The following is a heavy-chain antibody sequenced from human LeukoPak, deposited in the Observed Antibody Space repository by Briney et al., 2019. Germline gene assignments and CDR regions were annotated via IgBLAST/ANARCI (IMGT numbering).Heavy chain of an antibody. D-gene: IGHD6-13*01. J-gene: IGHJ4*02. CDR2: ISYDGSNK. V-gene: IGHV3-30*14. Sequence: GRSLRLSCAASGFTFSSYAMHWVRQAPGKGLEWVAVISYDGSNKYYADSVKGRFTISRDNSKNTLYLQMGSLRAEDMAVYYCARASYSSSWYMGAPFDYWGQGTLVTVSS. CDR3: ARASYSSSWYMGAPFDY. CDR1: GFTFSSYA.